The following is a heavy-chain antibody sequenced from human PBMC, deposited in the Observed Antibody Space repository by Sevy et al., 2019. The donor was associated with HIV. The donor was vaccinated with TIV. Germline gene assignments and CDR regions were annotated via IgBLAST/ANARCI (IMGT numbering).Heavy chain of an antibody. D-gene: IGHD5-12*01. Sequence: GSLRLSCTVSGGSISSYYWSWIRQPPGKGLEWIGNIYYSGSTNYNPSLRSRVTISVDTSKNQFSLKLSSVTAADTAVYYCARDRGYSGYDYDYWGQGTLVTVSS. V-gene: IGHV4-59*01. CDR3: ARDRGYSGYDYDY. J-gene: IGHJ4*02. CDR2: IYYSGST. CDR1: GGSISSYY.